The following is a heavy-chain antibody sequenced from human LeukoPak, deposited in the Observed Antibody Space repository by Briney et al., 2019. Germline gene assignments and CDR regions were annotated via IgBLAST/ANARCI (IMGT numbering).Heavy chain of an antibody. V-gene: IGHV4-39*07. Sequence: PSETLSLTCTVSGGSISSSSYYWGWIRQPPGKGLEWIGSIYYSGSTYYNPSLKSRVTISVDTSKNQFSLMLNSVTAADTAVYFCASPIGDYWGQGTLVTVSS. CDR3: ASPIGDY. D-gene: IGHD3-10*01. CDR2: IYYSGST. J-gene: IGHJ4*02. CDR1: GGSISSSSYY.